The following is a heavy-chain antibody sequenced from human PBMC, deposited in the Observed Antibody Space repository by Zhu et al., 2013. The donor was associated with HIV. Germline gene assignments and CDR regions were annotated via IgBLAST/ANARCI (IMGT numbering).Heavy chain of an antibody. V-gene: IGHV1-18*01. CDR2: VIPYFRVT. D-gene: IGHD1-1*01. Sequence: QVQLVQSGAEVKKPGASVKVSCKASGYTFSSYAISWVRQAPGQGFEWMGGVIPYFRVTNFAQKFKGRLSLSADESTSTDYMDLTGLTSEDTAVYFXARREKTHDGSNLFDYWGQGTLVTVSA. CDR1: GYTFSSYA. CDR3: ARREKTHDGSNLFDY. J-gene: IGHJ4*01.